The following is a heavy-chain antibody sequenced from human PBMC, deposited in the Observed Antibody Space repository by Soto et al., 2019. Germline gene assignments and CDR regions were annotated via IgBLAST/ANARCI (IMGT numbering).Heavy chain of an antibody. Sequence: SVKVSCKASGGTFSSYAISWVRQAPGQGLEWMGGIIPIFGTANYAQKFQGRVTITADESTSTAYMELSSLRSEDTAVYYCASTDTAMVLNWFDPWGQGTLVTVSS. J-gene: IGHJ5*02. CDR3: ASTDTAMVLNWFDP. CDR1: GGTFSSYA. V-gene: IGHV1-69*13. D-gene: IGHD5-18*01. CDR2: IIPIFGTA.